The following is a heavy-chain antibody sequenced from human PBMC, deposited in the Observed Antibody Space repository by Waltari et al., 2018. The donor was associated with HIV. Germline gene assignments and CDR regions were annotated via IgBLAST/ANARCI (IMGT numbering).Heavy chain of an antibody. CDR3: AGSRSSGSSVYYGMDV. CDR1: GGSITSSNW. V-gene: IGHV4-4*02. Sequence: QVQLQESGPGLVKPSGTLSLTCAVSGGSITSSNWWSWVRQPPGKGLEWIGESYHSGRPNYNPALKSRVTISLDKSKNQFSLKLSSVTAADTALYYCAGSRSSGSSVYYGMDVWGQGTTVTVSS. CDR2: SYHSGRP. D-gene: IGHD3-22*01. J-gene: IGHJ6*02.